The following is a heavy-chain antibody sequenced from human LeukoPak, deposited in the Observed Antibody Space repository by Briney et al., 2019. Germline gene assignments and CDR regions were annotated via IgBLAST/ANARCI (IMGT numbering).Heavy chain of an antibody. D-gene: IGHD3-10*01. CDR1: GYTFTSYY. V-gene: IGHV1-46*03. J-gene: IGHJ4*02. Sequence: ASVKVSCKASGYTFTSYYMHWVRQAPGQGLAWMGIINPSGGSTSYAQKFQGRVTMTRDTSTSTVYMELSSLRSEDTAVYYCARSITMVRGVIPPLFGYWGQGTLVTVSS. CDR3: ARSITMVRGVIPPLFGY. CDR2: INPSGGST.